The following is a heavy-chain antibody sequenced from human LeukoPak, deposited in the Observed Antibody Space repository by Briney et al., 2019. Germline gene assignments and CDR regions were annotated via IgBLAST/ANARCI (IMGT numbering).Heavy chain of an antibody. CDR3: ARRSEVGGSWDPLDY. CDR2: IYPGDSDT. J-gene: IGHJ4*02. V-gene: IGHV5-51*01. D-gene: IGHD1-26*01. CDR1: GYSFTSYW. Sequence: HGESLKISCKGSGYSFTSYWIGWVRQMPGKGLEWMGIIYPGDSDTRYSPSFQGQVTISADKSISTAYLQWSSLKASDTAMYYCARRSEVGGSWDPLDYWGQGTLVTVSS.